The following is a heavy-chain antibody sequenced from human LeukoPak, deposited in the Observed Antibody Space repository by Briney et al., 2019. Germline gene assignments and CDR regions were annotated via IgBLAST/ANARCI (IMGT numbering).Heavy chain of an antibody. CDR2: IYSGGST. Sequence: GGSLRLSCAASGFTVSSNYMSWVRQAPGKGLEWVSVIYSGGSTYYADSVKGRFTISRDNSKNTLYLQMNSLRAEDTAVCYCARGAERHAFDIWGQGTMVTVSS. CDR1: GFTVSSNY. V-gene: IGHV3-53*01. D-gene: IGHD1-1*01. J-gene: IGHJ3*02. CDR3: ARGAERHAFDI.